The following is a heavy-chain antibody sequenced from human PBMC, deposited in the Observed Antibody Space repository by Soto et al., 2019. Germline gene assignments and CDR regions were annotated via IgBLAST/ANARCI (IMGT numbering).Heavy chain of an antibody. J-gene: IGHJ4*01. D-gene: IGHD3-22*01. CDR1: GFTFSSYA. CDR3: AKDPLLSYYYDRSADY. V-gene: IGHV3-23*01. CDR2: ISGSGGST. Sequence: PGGSLRLSCAASGFTFSSYAMSWVRQAPGKGLEWVSAISGSGGSTYYADSVKGRFTISRDNSKNTLYLQMNSLRAEDTAVYYWAKDPLLSYYYDRSADYWCHGNLVTVSS.